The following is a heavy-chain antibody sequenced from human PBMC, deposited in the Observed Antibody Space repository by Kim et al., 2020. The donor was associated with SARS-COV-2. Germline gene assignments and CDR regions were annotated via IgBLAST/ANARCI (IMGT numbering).Heavy chain of an antibody. CDR3: AKEGYCSTTSCEREFDY. CDR2: ISGSGADT. V-gene: IGHV3-23*01. CDR1: GFTFSSYA. D-gene: IGHD2-2*01. J-gene: IGHJ4*02. Sequence: GGSLRLSCAASGFTFSSYAMSWVRQAPGKGLEWVSGISGSGADTYYADSVEGRFTISRDNSKNTMYLQMNSLRAEDTAVYYCAKEGYCSTTSCEREFDYWGQGTLVTVSS.